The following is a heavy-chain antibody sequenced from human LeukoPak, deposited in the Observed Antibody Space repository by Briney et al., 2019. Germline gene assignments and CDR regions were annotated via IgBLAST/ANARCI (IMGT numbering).Heavy chain of an antibody. CDR1: GGSFSGYY. Sequence: SETLSLTCAVYGGSFSGYYWSWIRQPPGKGLEWIGEINHSGSTNYNPSLKSRVTISVDTSKNQSSLKLSSVTAADTAAYYCARGRRSYCSSTSCLKRGAFDIWGQGTMVTVSS. J-gene: IGHJ3*02. V-gene: IGHV4-34*01. CDR2: INHSGST. D-gene: IGHD2-2*01. CDR3: ARGRRSYCSSTSCLKRGAFDI.